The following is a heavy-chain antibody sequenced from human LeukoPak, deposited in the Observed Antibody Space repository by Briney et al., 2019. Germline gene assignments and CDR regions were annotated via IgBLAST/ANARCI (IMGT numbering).Heavy chain of an antibody. CDR3: ARTTPDYYYCMDV. V-gene: IGHV4-59*01. CDR1: AGSISSYC. J-gene: IGHJ6*02. D-gene: IGHD1-14*01. CDR2: IYYSESH. Sequence: PSESLSLTCPVAAGSISSYCWSWIRQPPCMGLEWVGYIYYSESHNYNPSLKSRVTISVDTSKNQFTLKLSSVTAADTAVYYCARTTPDYYYCMDVWGQGTTVTVSS.